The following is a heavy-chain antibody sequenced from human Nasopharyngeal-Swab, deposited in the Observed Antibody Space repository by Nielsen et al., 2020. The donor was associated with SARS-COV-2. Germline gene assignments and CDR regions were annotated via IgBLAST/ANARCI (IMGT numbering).Heavy chain of an antibody. V-gene: IGHV3-74*01. Sequence: GESLKISCAASGFTFSSYWMHWVRQAPGKGLVWVSRINSDGSSTSYADSVKGRFTISRDNAKNTLYLQMNSLRAEDTAVYFCTRDIGGKAGYWGQGTLVTVSS. CDR3: TRDIGGKAGY. D-gene: IGHD4-23*01. J-gene: IGHJ4*02. CDR2: INSDGSST. CDR1: GFTFSSYW.